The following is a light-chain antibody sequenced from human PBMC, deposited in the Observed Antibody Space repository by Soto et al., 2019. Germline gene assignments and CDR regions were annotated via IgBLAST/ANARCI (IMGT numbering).Light chain of an antibody. CDR3: SSYTSSSLYV. V-gene: IGLV2-14*01. CDR2: DVS. J-gene: IGLJ1*01. Sequence: QSALTQPASVSGSTGQSITISCTGTSRDVGGYNYVSWYQQHPGKAPKLLIYDVSTRPAGVSNRFSGSKSGNTASLTISGLQAEDEADYYCSSYTSSSLYVFGTGTKLTVL. CDR1: SRDVGGYNY.